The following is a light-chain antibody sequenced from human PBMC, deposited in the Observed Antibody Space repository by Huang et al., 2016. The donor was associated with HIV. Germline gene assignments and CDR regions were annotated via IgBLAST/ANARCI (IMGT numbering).Light chain of an antibody. CDR3: QQYTNWFT. J-gene: IGKJ2*01. Sequence: EVVLTQSPATLSLSPGATATLSCRASQSVSNFLAWFQHIPGQAPRLLIFDTSNRATGIPARFSGSGSGTDFTLTISSLEPEDFALYYCQQYTNWFTFGQGTKLEIK. CDR2: DTS. CDR1: QSVSNF. V-gene: IGKV3-11*01.